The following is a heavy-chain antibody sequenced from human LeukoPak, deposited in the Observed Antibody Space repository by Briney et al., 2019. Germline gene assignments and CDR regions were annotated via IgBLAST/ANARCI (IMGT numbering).Heavy chain of an antibody. V-gene: IGHV3-23*01. CDR1: GFTFSSYA. J-gene: IGHJ3*02. CDR2: ISGSGGST. Sequence: GGSLRLSCAASGFTFSSYAMSWVRQAPGKGLEWVSAISGSGGSTYYADSVKGRFTISRDNSKNTLYLQMNSLRAEDTAVYYCARDYDILTGPIRGAFDIWGQGTMVTVSS. CDR3: ARDYDILTGPIRGAFDI. D-gene: IGHD3-9*01.